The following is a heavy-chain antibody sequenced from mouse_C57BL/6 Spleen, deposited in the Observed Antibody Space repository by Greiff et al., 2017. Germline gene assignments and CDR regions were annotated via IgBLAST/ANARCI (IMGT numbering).Heavy chain of an antibody. CDR1: GYTFTSYW. Sequence: QVQLKQSGAELAKPGASVKLSCKASGYTFTSYWMHWVKQRPGQGLEWIGYINPSSGYTKYNQKFKDKATLTADKSSSTAYMQLSSLTYEDSAVYYCARLRLLRPYAMDYWGQGTSVTVSS. J-gene: IGHJ4*01. D-gene: IGHD1-2*01. CDR2: INPSSGYT. V-gene: IGHV1-7*01. CDR3: ARLRLLRPYAMDY.